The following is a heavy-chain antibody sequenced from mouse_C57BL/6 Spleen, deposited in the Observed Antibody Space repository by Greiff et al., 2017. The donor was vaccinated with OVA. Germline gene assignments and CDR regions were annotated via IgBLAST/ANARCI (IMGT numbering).Heavy chain of an antibody. CDR2: IHPTSGST. CDR3: AIDSSSWYFDG. V-gene: IGHV1-64*01. Sequence: QVQLQQPGAELVKPGASVQLSCKASGYTFTSYWMHWVKQRPGQGLEWIGMIHPTSGSTNYNDKFKSKATLTVDKSSSTAYMQLSSLTSEDSAVYYCAIDSSSWYFDGWGTGTTVTVSS. J-gene: IGHJ1*03. D-gene: IGHD3-2*01. CDR1: GYTFTSYW.